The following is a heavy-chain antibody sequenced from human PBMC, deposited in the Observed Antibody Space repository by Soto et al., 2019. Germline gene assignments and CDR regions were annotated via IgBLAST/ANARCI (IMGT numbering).Heavy chain of an antibody. D-gene: IGHD3-22*01. CDR2: ISGSGGST. J-gene: IGHJ4*02. CDR1: GFTFSSYA. Sequence: GSLRLSCAASGFTFSSYAMSWVRQAPGKGLEWVSAISGSGGSTYYADSVKGRFTISRDNSKNTLYLQMNSLRAEDTAVYYCAKAGYYYDSSGYTGLDYWGQGTLVTVSS. V-gene: IGHV3-23*01. CDR3: AKAGYYYDSSGYTGLDY.